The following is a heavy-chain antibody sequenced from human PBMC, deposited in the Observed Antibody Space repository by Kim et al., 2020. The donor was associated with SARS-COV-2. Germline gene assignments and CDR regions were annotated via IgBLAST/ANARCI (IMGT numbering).Heavy chain of an antibody. CDR1: GFTFSSYA. CDR3: AKDLGSSSWTIYWYFDL. CDR2: ISGSGGST. J-gene: IGHJ2*01. V-gene: IGHV3-23*01. Sequence: GGSLRLSCAASGFTFSSYAMSWVRQAPGKGLEWVSAISGSGGSTYYADSVKGRFTISRDNSKNTLYLQMNSLRAEDTAVYYCAKDLGSSSWTIYWYFDLWGRGTLVTVSS. D-gene: IGHD6-13*01.